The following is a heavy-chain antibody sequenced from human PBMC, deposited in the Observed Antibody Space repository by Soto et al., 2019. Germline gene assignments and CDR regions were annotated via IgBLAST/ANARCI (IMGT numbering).Heavy chain of an antibody. CDR2: INHSGST. V-gene: IGHV4-34*01. J-gene: IGHJ6*03. Sequence: SETLSLTCAVYGGSFSGYYWSWIRQPPGKGLEWIGEINHSGSTNYNPSLKSRVTISVDTSKNQFSLKLSSVTAADTAVYYCARLIGGYTYYYYMDVWGKGTTVTVSS. D-gene: IGHD3-22*01. CDR3: ARLIGGYTYYYYMDV. CDR1: GGSFSGYY.